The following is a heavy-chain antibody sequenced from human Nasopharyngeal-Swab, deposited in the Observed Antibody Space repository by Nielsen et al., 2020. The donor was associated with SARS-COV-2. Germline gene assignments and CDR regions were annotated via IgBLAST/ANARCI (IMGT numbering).Heavy chain of an antibody. Sequence: GSLKISCAASGFTFSSYAMSWVRQAPGKGLEWVSAISGSGGSTYYADSVKGRFTISRDNSKNTLYLQMNSLRAEDTAAYYCAKDWGLWLQAYYFDYWGQGTLVTVSS. CDR3: AKDWGLWLQAYYFDY. CDR1: GFTFSSYA. V-gene: IGHV3-23*01. CDR2: ISGSGGST. J-gene: IGHJ4*02. D-gene: IGHD5-18*01.